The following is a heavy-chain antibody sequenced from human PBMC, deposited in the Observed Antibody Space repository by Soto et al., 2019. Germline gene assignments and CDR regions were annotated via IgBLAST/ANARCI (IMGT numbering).Heavy chain of an antibody. J-gene: IGHJ5*02. Sequence: GASLKVSCKASGGTFSSYAISWVRQAPGQGLEWMGGIIPIFGTANYAQKFQGRVTITADKSTSTAYMELSSLRSEDTAVYYCARDQHGSGFSWGQGTLVTVSS. CDR2: IIPIFGTA. D-gene: IGHD3-10*01. CDR1: GGTFSSYA. CDR3: ARDQHGSGFS. V-gene: IGHV1-69*06.